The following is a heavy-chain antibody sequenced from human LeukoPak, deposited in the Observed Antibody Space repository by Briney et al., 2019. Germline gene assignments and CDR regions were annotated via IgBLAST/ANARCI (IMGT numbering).Heavy chain of an antibody. CDR3: ARDHAVGGMDD. V-gene: IGHV3-33*01. J-gene: IGHJ6*02. CDR1: GFTFSSYG. Sequence: GGSLRLSCAASGFTFSSYGMHWVRQAPGKGLEWVAVIWYDGSNKYYADSVKGRFTISRDNSKNTLYLRMNSLRAEDTAVYYCARDHAVGGMDDWGQGTTVTVSS. CDR2: IWYDGSNK.